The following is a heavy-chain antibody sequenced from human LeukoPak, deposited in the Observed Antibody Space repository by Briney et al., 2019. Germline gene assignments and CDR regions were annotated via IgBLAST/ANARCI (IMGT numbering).Heavy chain of an antibody. V-gene: IGHV3-30*18. CDR3: AKDPSSSWYYMDV. Sequence: GRSLRLSCAASGFTFSSYGMHWVRQAPGKGLEWVAVIWYGGSNKYYADSVKGRFTISRDNSKNTLYLQMNSLRAEDTAVYYCAKDPSSSWYYMDVWGKGTTVTVSS. CDR1: GFTFSSYG. CDR2: IWYGGSNK. D-gene: IGHD6-13*01. J-gene: IGHJ6*03.